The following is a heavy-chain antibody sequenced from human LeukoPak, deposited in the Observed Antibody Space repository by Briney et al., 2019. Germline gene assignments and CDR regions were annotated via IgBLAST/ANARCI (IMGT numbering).Heavy chain of an antibody. CDR1: GVTVGNNY. D-gene: IGHD6-13*01. CDR3: ARDPPAVATNTYG. Sequence: SGGSLRLSCAASGVTVGNNYMNWVRQAPGEGLEWVSLIYSGGTTHYADSVKGRFTISRDNSKNTLYLQMNNLRVDDTAVYYCARDPPAVATNTYGWGQGTLVTVPA. J-gene: IGHJ4*02. CDR2: IYSGGTT. V-gene: IGHV3-66*01.